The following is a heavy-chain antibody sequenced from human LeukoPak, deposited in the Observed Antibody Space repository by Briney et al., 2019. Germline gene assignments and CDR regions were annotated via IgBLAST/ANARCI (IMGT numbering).Heavy chain of an antibody. D-gene: IGHD3-22*01. CDR1: GYTFTGYY. CDR2: INPNSGGT. V-gene: IGHV1-2*02. Sequence: ASVKVSCKASGYTFTGYYMHWVRQAPGQGLEWMGWINPNSGGTNYAQKFQGRVTMTRDTSISIAYMELSRLRSDDTAVYYCARDSIGYDSSGYLNWFDPWGQGTLVTVSS. CDR3: ARDSIGYDSSGYLNWFDP. J-gene: IGHJ5*02.